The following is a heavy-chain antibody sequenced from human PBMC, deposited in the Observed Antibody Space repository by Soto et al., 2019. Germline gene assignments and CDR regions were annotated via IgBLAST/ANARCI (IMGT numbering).Heavy chain of an antibody. CDR3: AGQKINSSYRDV. Sequence: SETLSLTCTVSGGSISSYYWNWIRQPPGKGLEWIGDIYYSGSSTYNPSLKSRVTISVDMPRNQFSLRLSSVTAADTAVYYCAGQKINSSYRDVGGKGTRFTVP. V-gene: IGHV4-59*01. J-gene: IGHJ6*03. CDR2: IYYSGSS. CDR1: GGSISSYY.